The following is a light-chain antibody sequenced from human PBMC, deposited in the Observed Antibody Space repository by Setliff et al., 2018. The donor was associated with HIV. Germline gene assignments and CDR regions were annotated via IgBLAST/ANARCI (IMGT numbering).Light chain of an antibody. V-gene: IGLV2-23*02. CDR2: EVS. CDR3: YSYAGSNNV. J-gene: IGLJ1*01. CDR1: STNVGKYDL. Sequence: QSVLTQPASVSGSPGQSTTISCIGNSTNVGKYDLVSWYRQYPGEAPDLLIYEVSKRPSGVPDRFTGSKSGNTASLTVSGLQAEDEADYYCYSYAGSNNVFGTGTKVTVL.